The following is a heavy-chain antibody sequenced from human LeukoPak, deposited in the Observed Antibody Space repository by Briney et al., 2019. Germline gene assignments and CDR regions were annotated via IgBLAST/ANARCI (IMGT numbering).Heavy chain of an antibody. CDR1: GFTFSSYG. CDR2: IHHSGST. Sequence: GFTFSSYGMTWVRQAPGKGLEWIAEIHHSGSTNYNPSLKSRVTISVDKSKNQFSLKLSSVTAADTAAYYCARIRGFGADYYYYYMDVWGKGTTVTVSS. V-gene: IGHV4-4*02. CDR3: ARIRGFGADYYYYYMDV. J-gene: IGHJ6*03. D-gene: IGHD3-10*01.